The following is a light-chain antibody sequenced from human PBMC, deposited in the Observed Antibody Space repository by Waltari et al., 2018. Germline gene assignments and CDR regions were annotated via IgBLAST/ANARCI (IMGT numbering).Light chain of an antibody. V-gene: IGLV1-47*01. Sequence: QSVLTQPPSASGTPGQRVTTPCSVSSPTIGSHFVYWLQQIPGTAPRTLIHWNDQRPSGVPDRFSGSKSGTSGSLAISGLRSEDEGDYYCAAWDDILSGYVFATGTRVTVL. CDR2: WND. CDR3: AAWDDILSGYV. CDR1: SPTIGSHF. J-gene: IGLJ1*01.